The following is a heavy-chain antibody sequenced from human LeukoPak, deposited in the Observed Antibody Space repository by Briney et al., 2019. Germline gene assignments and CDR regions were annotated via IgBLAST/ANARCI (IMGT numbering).Heavy chain of an antibody. Sequence: GASVKVSCKASGYTFTYYYLHWVRQAPGQGLEWLGMINTSEGATNIAQKFQGRVTVTRDTSTSTVYMELSSLRSEDTAVYYCAREFRGGLFDYLGQGTLVTVSS. CDR1: GYTFTYYY. V-gene: IGHV1-46*01. J-gene: IGHJ4*02. D-gene: IGHD3-10*01. CDR3: AREFRGGLFDY. CDR2: INTSEGAT.